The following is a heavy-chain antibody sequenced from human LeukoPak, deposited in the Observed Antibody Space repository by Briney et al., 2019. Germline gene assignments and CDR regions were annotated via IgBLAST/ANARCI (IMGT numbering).Heavy chain of an antibody. J-gene: IGHJ3*02. CDR3: ARVDSGYDFYKIDAFHI. V-gene: IGHV1-2*02. CDR1: GYTFTGYY. D-gene: IGHD5-12*01. CDR2: INPNSGGT. Sequence: ASVKVSCKASGYTFTGYYMHWVRQAPGQGLEWMGWINPNSGGTNYAQKFQGRVTMTRDTSINTAYMQLSSLRYDDTAVYYCARVDSGYDFYKIDAFHIWGQGTMVTVSS.